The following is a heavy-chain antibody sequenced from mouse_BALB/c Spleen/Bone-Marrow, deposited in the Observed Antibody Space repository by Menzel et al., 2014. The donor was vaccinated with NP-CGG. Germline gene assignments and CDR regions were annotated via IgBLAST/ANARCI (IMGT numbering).Heavy chain of an antibody. CDR2: IYPGDGST. V-gene: IGHV1S56*01. CDR1: GYTFXSYD. CDR3: ARSGDSSGYGFAY. J-gene: IGHJ3*01. D-gene: IGHD3-2*01. Sequence: VQLQQSGPELVKPGALVKISCKASGYTFXSYDINWVKQRPGQGLEWIGWIYPGDGSTKYNEKFKGKATLTADKSSSTAYMQLSSLTSENSAVYFRARSGDSSGYGFAYWGQGTLVTVSA.